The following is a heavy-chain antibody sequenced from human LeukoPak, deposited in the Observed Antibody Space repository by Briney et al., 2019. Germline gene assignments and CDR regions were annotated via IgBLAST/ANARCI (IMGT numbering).Heavy chain of an antibody. CDR3: ARGGYDILTVDY. CDR2: IYYSGST. D-gene: IGHD3-9*01. Sequence: PPETLSLTCTVSGGSISSYYWSWIRQPPGKGLEWIGYIYYSGSTNYNPSLKSRVTISVDTSKNQFSLKLSSVTAADTAVYYCARGGYDILTVDYWGQGTLVTVSS. CDR1: GGSISSYY. V-gene: IGHV4-59*01. J-gene: IGHJ4*02.